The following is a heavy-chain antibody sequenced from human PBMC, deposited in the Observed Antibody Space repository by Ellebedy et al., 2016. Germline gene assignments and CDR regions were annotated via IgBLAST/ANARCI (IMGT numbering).Heavy chain of an antibody. CDR2: ISGSGGST. D-gene: IGHD2-2*01. J-gene: IGHJ4*02. CDR3: AKGRVVPAAWDY. V-gene: IGHV3-23*01. CDR1: GFTFSSYA. Sequence: GESLKISXAASGFTFSSYAMSWVRQAPGKGLEWVSAISGSGGSTYYADSVKGRFTISRDNSKNTLYLQMNSLRAEDTAVYYCAKGRVVPAAWDYWGQGTLVTVSS.